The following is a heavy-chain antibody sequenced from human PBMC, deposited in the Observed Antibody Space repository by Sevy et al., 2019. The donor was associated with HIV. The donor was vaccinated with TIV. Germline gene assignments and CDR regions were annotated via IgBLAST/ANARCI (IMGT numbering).Heavy chain of an antibody. J-gene: IGHJ3*02. V-gene: IGHV4-59*01. CDR1: GGSISSYY. Sequence: SETLSLTCTVSGGSISSYYRSWIRQPPGKALEWIGYIYYSGNTNYNPSLKSRVTISVDTSKNQFSLKLSSMTAADTAMYYCARGKGYYDPFDIWGQGTMVTVSS. CDR2: IYYSGNT. CDR3: ARGKGYYDPFDI. D-gene: IGHD2-15*01.